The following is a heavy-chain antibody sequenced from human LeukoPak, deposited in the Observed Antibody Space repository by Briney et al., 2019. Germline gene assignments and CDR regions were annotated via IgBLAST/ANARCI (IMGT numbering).Heavy chain of an antibody. CDR3: AILRADYYDSSGYYFDY. V-gene: IGHV4-34*01. Sequence: SETLSLTCAVYGGSFSGYYWSWIRQPPGKGPEWIGEINHSGSTNYNPSLKSRVTISVDTSKNQFSLKLSSVTAADTAVYYCAILRADYYDSSGYYFDYWGQGTLVTVSS. D-gene: IGHD3-22*01. CDR2: INHSGST. J-gene: IGHJ4*02. CDR1: GGSFSGYY.